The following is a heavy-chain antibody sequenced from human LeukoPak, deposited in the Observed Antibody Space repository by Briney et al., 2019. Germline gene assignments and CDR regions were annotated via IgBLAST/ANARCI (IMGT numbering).Heavy chain of an antibody. CDR3: ARGYCSGGSCYTIDY. Sequence: GGSLRLSCAASGFTISSYGMHWVRQAPGKGLEWVAVIWYDGSNKYYADSVKGRFTISRDNSKNTLYLQMNSLRAEDTAVYYCARGYCSGGSCYTIDYWGQGTLVTVSS. J-gene: IGHJ4*02. CDR2: IWYDGSNK. CDR1: GFTISSYG. V-gene: IGHV3-33*08. D-gene: IGHD2-15*01.